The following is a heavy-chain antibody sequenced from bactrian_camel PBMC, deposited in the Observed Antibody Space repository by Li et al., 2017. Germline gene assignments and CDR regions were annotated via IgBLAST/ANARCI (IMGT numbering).Heavy chain of an antibody. D-gene: IGHD7*01. J-gene: IGHJ4*01. CDR3: ATGRNDAWHAYKY. CDR2: IYSDGSIT. V-gene: IGHV3-2*01. CDR1: GFTFGSYW. Sequence: VQLVESGGGLVQPGGSLRLSCAASGFTFGSYWMYWVRQAPGKGPDWLSSIYSDGSITYYANSVKGRFTISRDNAKNTVYLQMNSPKSEDTALYYCATGRNDAWHAYKYWGQGTQVTVS.